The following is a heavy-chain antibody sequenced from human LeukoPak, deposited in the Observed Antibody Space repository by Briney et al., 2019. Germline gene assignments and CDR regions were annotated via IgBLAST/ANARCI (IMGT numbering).Heavy chain of an antibody. CDR2: IRDDGGEI. Sequence: GGSLRLSFEASGFTFSIFWMSWVRQAPGKGLGWVANIRDDGGEIYYVDSVKGRFTISRDNAKSSLFLQMNSLRAEDAAVYYCARDKPRGSYYGSIFDSWGQGTLVTVSS. CDR3: ARDKPRGSYYGSIFDS. V-gene: IGHV3-7*01. D-gene: IGHD1-26*01. CDR1: GFTFSIFW. J-gene: IGHJ4*02.